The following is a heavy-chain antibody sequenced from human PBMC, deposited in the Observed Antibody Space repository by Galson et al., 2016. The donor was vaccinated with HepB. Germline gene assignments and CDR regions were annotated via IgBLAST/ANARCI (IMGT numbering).Heavy chain of an antibody. CDR1: GYTFTNYN. CDR3: ARGGYNTYNYNY. D-gene: IGHD5-24*01. V-gene: IGHV1-46*01. CDR2: VYASGAGT. J-gene: IGHJ4*02. Sequence: SVKVSCKASGYTFTNYNIHWVRQAPGQGLEWMGLVYASGAGTDYAQKFRGRVTMTRDTPTSTAYMELSSLTSDDTAVYYCARGGYNTYNYNYWGQGTLVTVSS.